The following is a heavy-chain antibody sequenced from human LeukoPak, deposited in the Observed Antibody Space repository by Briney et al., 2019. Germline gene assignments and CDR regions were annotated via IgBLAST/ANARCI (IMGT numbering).Heavy chain of an antibody. D-gene: IGHD6-13*01. Sequence: SETLSLTCTVSGGSVSSSSYYWGWIRQPPGKGLEWIGNIYYSGSTYYNPSLKSRVTISVDTSKSQFSLKLSSVTAADTAVYYCARMYSRTPYYFDYWGQGTLVTVSS. CDR1: GGSVSSSSYY. J-gene: IGHJ4*02. V-gene: IGHV4-39*07. CDR3: ARMYSRTPYYFDY. CDR2: IYYSGST.